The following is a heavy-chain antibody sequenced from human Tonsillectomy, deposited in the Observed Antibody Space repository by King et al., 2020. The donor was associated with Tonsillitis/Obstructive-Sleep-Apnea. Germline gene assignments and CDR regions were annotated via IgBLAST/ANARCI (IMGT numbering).Heavy chain of an antibody. J-gene: IGHJ6*03. V-gene: IGHV3-23*04. Sequence: VQLVESGGGLVQPGGSLRLSCAASGFTFSIYAMTWVRQAPGKGLEWVSVISGSGGSTYYADSVKGRFTISRDNSKNTLYLQMNSLRAEDTAIYYCAKDSDRSGYYPSNYYYMDVWGKGTTVTVSS. D-gene: IGHD3-22*01. CDR1: GFTFSIYA. CDR3: AKDSDRSGYYPSNYYYMDV. CDR2: ISGSGGST.